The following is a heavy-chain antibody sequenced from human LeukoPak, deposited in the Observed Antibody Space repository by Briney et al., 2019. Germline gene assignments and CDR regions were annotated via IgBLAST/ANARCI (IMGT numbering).Heavy chain of an antibody. Sequence: GGSLRLSCAASGFPLFSYGINWVRQAPGMGLEWVSYINIDSITVNYADSVKGRFTISIDNAKNSLYLQMNSLRAEDTAVYYCSTAKFDNWGQGTLVTVSS. J-gene: IGHJ4*02. CDR2: INIDSITV. CDR1: GFPLFSYG. CDR3: STAKFDN. V-gene: IGHV3-48*01.